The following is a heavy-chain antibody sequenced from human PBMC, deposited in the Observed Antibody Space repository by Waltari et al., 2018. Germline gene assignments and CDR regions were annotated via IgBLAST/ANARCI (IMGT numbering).Heavy chain of an antibody. CDR1: GYTFTDYY. CDR2: VDPEDGET. J-gene: IGHJ4*02. Sequence: EVQLVQSGAEVKKPGATVKISCKASGYTFTDYYMHWVQQAPGKGLEWMGRVDPEDGETIYAEKCQGRVTITADTSTDTAYMELSSLRSEDTAVYYCATVSEYYYDSSGNYWGQGTLVTVSS. V-gene: IGHV1-69-2*01. D-gene: IGHD3-22*01. CDR3: ATVSEYYYDSSGNY.